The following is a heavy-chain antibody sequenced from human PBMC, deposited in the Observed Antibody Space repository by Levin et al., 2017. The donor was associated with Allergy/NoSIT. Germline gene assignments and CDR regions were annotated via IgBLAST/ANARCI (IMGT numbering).Heavy chain of an antibody. Sequence: GESLKVSCAASGFTFSSYSMNWVRQAPGKGLECVAQIKADGSEKNYVDSVKGRFTISRDNAKNSLHLQMDSLRAEDTAVYYCARDAIVGRPLVAFDIWGQGTTVTVSS. CDR1: GFTFSSYS. D-gene: IGHD6-6*01. V-gene: IGHV3-7*01. CDR3: ARDAIVGRPLVAFDI. J-gene: IGHJ3*02. CDR2: IKADGSEK.